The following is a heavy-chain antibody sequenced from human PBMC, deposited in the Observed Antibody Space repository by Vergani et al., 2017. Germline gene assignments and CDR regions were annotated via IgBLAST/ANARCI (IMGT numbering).Heavy chain of an antibody. CDR3: ARDERRPWSNRLARFEY. CDR1: NFFISSNAYY. Sequence: QVQLKESGPGLVKPSETLSLTCTASNFFISSNAYYWGCIRQAPGRVLEWIGSLHHNGATSHNPSLRSRVTMSVDTSKNQFSLSLNAVTAADTAIYDCARDERRPWSNRLARFEYRGLGIPVTVSS. V-gene: IGHV4-38-2*02. J-gene: IGHJ4*02. D-gene: IGHD1/OR15-1a*01. CDR2: LHHNGAT.